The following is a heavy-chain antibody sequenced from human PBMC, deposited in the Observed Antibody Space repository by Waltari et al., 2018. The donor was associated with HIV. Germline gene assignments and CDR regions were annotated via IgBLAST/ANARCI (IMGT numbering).Heavy chain of an antibody. Sequence: EEQLLASGGGLVPPGGCMRLSCAASGFSFDSYAMSWVRQAPGKGLDWVSAISGSGGSTYYADSVKGRFTISRDNSKNTLYLQMNSLRAEDTAVYYCAKGSLWFDPWGQGTLVTVSS. CDR1: GFSFDSYA. CDR2: ISGSGGST. CDR3: AKGSLWFDP. D-gene: IGHD3-10*01. J-gene: IGHJ5*02. V-gene: IGHV3-23*01.